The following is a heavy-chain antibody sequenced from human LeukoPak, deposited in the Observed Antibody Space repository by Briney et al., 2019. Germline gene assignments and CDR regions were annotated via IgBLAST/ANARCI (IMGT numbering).Heavy chain of an antibody. Sequence: GASVKVSCKASGYTFTDYYIHWVRQAPGQGLECMGRINPNGGGTNDAQNFQGRVTMTRDTSISTAYMELSRLRSDDTAVYYCARDLPSTSDWELDYWGQGTLVTVSS. CDR1: GYTFTDYY. J-gene: IGHJ4*02. CDR3: ARDLPSTSDWELDY. V-gene: IGHV1-2*06. D-gene: IGHD1-26*01. CDR2: INPNGGGT.